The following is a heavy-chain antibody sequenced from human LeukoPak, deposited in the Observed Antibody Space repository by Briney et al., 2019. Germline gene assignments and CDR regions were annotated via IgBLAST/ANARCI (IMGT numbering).Heavy chain of an antibody. D-gene: IGHD1/OR15-1a*01. CDR3: ARDLAVRDWNTDAFDI. Sequence: GGSLRLSCAASGFTFSSYAMSWIRQAPGKGLEWVSYISSSGSTIYYADSVKGRFTISRDNAKNSLYLQMNSLRAEDTAVYYCARDLAVRDWNTDAFDIWGQGTMVTVSS. CDR2: ISSSGSTI. V-gene: IGHV3-11*01. CDR1: GFTFSSYA. J-gene: IGHJ3*02.